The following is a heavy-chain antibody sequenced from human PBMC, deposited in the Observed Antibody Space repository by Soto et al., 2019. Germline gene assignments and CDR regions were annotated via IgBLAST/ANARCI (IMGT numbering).Heavy chain of an antibody. Sequence: EVQLVESGGGLVKPGGSLRLSCAASGFTFSSYSMNWVRQAPGKGLEWVSSTSSSSSYIYYADSVKGRFTISRDNAMNSLYLQMNSLRAEDTAVYYCARSKDYGGNSNAFDIWGQGTMVTVSS. D-gene: IGHD4-17*01. V-gene: IGHV3-21*01. CDR2: TSSSSSYI. J-gene: IGHJ3*02. CDR1: GFTFSSYS. CDR3: ARSKDYGGNSNAFDI.